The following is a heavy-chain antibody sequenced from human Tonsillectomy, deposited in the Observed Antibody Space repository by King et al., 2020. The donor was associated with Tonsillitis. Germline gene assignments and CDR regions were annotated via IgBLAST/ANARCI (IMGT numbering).Heavy chain of an antibody. Sequence: VQLQESGPGLVKPSQTLSLTCTVSGGSISSGDYYWSWIRQPPGKGLEWIGYIYYSGSTYYNPSLKSRVTISVDTSKKQFSLKLSSVTAADTGVYYWARGNGYCSSNSCPPVDYWAPGTLVPVSS. CDR1: GGSISSGDYY. D-gene: IGHD2-2*01. J-gene: IGHJ4*02. CDR2: IYYSGST. V-gene: IGHV4-30-4*01. CDR3: ARGNGYCSSNSCPPVDY.